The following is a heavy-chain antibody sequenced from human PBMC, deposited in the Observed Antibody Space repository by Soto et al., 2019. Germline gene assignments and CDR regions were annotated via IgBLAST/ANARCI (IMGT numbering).Heavy chain of an antibody. V-gene: IGHV4-59*01. CDR2: VSYSGST. D-gene: IGHD1-1*01. CDR1: DDSISRYY. J-gene: IGHJ6*03. Sequence: PSETLSLTCTVSDDSISRYYWSWIRQPPGKGLEWIGYVSYSGSTNFNPSLKSRVTISVDTSKNQFSLKLSSVTAADTAVYYCARGGTGTMRNYYMVVWGKGTTVTVSS. CDR3: ARGGTGTMRNYYMVV.